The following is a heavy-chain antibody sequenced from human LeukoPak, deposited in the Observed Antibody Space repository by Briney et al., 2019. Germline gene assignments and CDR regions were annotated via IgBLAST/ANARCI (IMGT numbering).Heavy chain of an antibody. CDR1: GYTFISYT. J-gene: IGHJ5*02. CDR3: ARDQGPYYYDSSGSGFDP. Sequence: ASVKVSCKASGYTFISYTLHWVRQAPGQRLEWMGWINAGNGNTKYSQKLQGRVTMTTDTSTSTAYMELRSLRSDDTAVYYCARDQGPYYYDSSGSGFDPWGQGTLVTVSP. D-gene: IGHD3-22*01. V-gene: IGHV1-3*01. CDR2: INAGNGNT.